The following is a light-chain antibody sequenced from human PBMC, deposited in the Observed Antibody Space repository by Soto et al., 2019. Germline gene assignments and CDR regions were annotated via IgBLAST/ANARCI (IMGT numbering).Light chain of an antibody. V-gene: IGLV1-40*01. Sequence: QSVLTQPPSVSGAPGQRVTISCTGSSSNIGAGFDVHWYQQLPGTAPKLLIYRNNNRPSGVPDRFSGSKSGTSASLAITGLQAEDECDYYCQSYDSSLSGSVVFGGGTKLTVL. CDR3: QSYDSSLSGSVV. J-gene: IGLJ2*01. CDR2: RNN. CDR1: SSNIGAGFD.